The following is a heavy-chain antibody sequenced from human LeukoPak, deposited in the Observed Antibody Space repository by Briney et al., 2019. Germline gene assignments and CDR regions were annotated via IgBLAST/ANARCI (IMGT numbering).Heavy chain of an antibody. CDR2: ISGDGAST. Sequence: PGGSLRLSCAASGFTFDDYAMHWVRQAPGKGLEWVSLISGDGASTYYADSVKGRFTISRDNSKNSLYLQMNSLRTEDTALYYCGKDILDRGYAACWGQGTLVTVSS. J-gene: IGHJ4*02. CDR3: GKDILDRGYAAC. D-gene: IGHD3-22*01. CDR1: GFTFDDYA. V-gene: IGHV3-43*02.